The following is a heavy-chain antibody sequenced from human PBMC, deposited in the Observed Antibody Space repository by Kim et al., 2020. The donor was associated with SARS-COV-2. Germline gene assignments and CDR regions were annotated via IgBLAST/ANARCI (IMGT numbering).Heavy chain of an antibody. V-gene: IGHV4-39*01. CDR3: ARHVDDILTGLDY. J-gene: IGHJ4*02. CDR2: IYYSGST. D-gene: IGHD3-9*01. CDR1: GGSISSSSYY. Sequence: SETLSLTCTVSGGSISSSSYYWGWIRQPPGKGLEWIGSIYYSGSTYYNPSLKSRVTISVDTSKNQFSLKLSSVTAADTAVYYCARHVDDILTGLDYWGQGTLVTVSS.